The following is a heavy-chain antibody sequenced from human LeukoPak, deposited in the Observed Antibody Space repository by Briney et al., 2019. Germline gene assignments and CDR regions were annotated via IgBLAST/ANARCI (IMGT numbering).Heavy chain of an antibody. Sequence: GGSLRLSCTVSGLTFDTYGMSWVRQAPGKGLEWVSAISASGSNTHYADSVKGRFTISRDNSKNTLYLQMNSLRAEDTAVYYCARGLKNWNYGAGAFDIWGQGTMVTVSS. J-gene: IGHJ3*02. D-gene: IGHD1-7*01. CDR1: GLTFDTYG. CDR3: ARGLKNWNYGAGAFDI. V-gene: IGHV3-23*01. CDR2: ISASGSNT.